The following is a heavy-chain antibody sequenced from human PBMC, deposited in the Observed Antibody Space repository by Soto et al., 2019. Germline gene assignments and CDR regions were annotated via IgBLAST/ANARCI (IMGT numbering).Heavy chain of an antibody. CDR3: ARQSTGYTSSWSLDY. Sequence: GGSLRLSCAASGFTFSSYAMSWVRQAPGKGLEWVSAISGSDSSTYYADSVKGRFTISRDNSKNTLYLQMNSLRAEDTAIYFRARQSTGYTSSWSLDYWGQGALVTVYS. D-gene: IGHD6-13*01. J-gene: IGHJ4*02. CDR2: ISGSDSST. CDR1: GFTFSSYA. V-gene: IGHV3-23*01.